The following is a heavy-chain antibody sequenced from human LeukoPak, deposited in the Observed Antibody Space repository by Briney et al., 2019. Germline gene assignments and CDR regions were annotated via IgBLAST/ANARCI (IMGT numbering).Heavy chain of an antibody. V-gene: IGHV7-4-1*02. CDR3: TRDRLYYDRTLQDTFYV. D-gene: IGHD3-22*01. CDR2: INTNTGNP. CDR1: GYTFTKYA. J-gene: IGHJ3*01. Sequence: GASVKVSCKASGYTFTKYAMSWVRQAPGQGLEWMGWINTNTGNPTYARGSTGRFVFSVDTSVSTAYLQINSLKSEDTALYYCTRDRLYYDRTLQDTFYVWGQGTMVTVFS.